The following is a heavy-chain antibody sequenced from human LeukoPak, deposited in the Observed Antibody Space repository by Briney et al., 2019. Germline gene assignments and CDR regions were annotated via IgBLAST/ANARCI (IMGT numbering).Heavy chain of an antibody. CDR2: ISWNSGSI. D-gene: IGHD3-10*01. V-gene: IGHV3-9*01. CDR3: AKDSMVRGVMSLFDY. Sequence: GRSLRLSCAASGFTFDDYAMHWVRQAPGKGLEWVSGISWNSGSIGYADSVKGRFTISRDNAKNSLYLQMNSLRAEDTALYYCAKDSMVRGVMSLFDYWGRGTLVTVSS. J-gene: IGHJ4*02. CDR1: GFTFDDYA.